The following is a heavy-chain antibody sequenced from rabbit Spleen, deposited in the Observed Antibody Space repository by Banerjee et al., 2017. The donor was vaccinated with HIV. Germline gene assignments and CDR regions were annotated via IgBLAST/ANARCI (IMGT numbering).Heavy chain of an antibody. Sequence: QELKESGGGLVQPGGSLKLSCKASGFDFSSYYMSWVRQAPGKGLEWIGYIDPVFGSAYDASWVNGRFSISRENTQNTVSLQLNRLTAADTATYFCARGGGLWGPGTLVTVS. CDR2: IDPVFGSA. J-gene: IGHJ4*01. V-gene: IGHV1S7*01. CDR1: GFDFSSYY. CDR3: ARGGGL.